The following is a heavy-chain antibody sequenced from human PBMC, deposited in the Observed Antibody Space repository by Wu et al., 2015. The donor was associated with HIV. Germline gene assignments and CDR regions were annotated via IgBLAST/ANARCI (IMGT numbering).Heavy chain of an antibody. V-gene: IGHV1-18*01. CDR3: ARGWELSGDDAFDI. CDR2: IDSYNGKT. D-gene: IGHD7-27*01. Sequence: VLLVQSGSEVKKPGASVKVSCKASGYEFSNYDINWVRQGPGQGLEWMGWIDSYNGKTNYARKVQGRVAMTIDTSTNTGYLELRSLTSDDTAVYYCARGWELSGDDAFDIWGQGTVVSVSS. J-gene: IGHJ3*02. CDR1: GYEFSNYD.